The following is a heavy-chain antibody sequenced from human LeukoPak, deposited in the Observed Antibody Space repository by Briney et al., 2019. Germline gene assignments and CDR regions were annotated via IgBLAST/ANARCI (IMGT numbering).Heavy chain of an antibody. J-gene: IGHJ5*02. CDR3: AREDSPYSSGWYVRGGWFDP. D-gene: IGHD6-19*01. V-gene: IGHV4-59*01. Sequence: SETLSLTCTVSGGSISSYYWSWIRQPPGKGLEWIGYIYYTGSTNYNPSLNSRVTISVDTSKNQFSLKLSSVTAADTAVYYWAREDSPYSSGWYVRGGWFDPWGQGTLVTVSS. CDR1: GGSISSYY. CDR2: IYYTGST.